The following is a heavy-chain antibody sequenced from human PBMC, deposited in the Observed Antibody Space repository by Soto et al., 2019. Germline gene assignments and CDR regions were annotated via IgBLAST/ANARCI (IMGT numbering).Heavy chain of an antibody. D-gene: IGHD1-1*01. V-gene: IGHV3-21*01. CDR1: GFSFSTCT. J-gene: IGHJ4*02. Sequence: EVQLVESGGGLVKPGGSLRLSCAASGFSFSTCTMNWVRQAPGKGLEFVSSIGRTGIDRYYIDSVKGRFTISRDNAQNSLYLQMNSLRAEDTALYYCVCDDNRRYWGQGTLVTVSS. CDR3: VCDDNRRY. CDR2: IGRTGIDR.